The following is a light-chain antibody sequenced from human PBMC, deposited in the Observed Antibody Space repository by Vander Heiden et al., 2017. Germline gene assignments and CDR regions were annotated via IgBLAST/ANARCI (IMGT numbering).Light chain of an antibody. CDR1: QSVSSSY. J-gene: IGKJ4*01. CDR2: GAS. Sequence: EIVLTQSQVTLPLSPGERATLSCRASQSVSSSYLAWYQQKPGQAPRLLIYGASSRATGIPDRFSGSGSGTDFTLTISRLEPEDFAVYYCQQYGSSPPRVTFGGGTKVEIK. CDR3: QQYGSSPPRVT. V-gene: IGKV3-20*01.